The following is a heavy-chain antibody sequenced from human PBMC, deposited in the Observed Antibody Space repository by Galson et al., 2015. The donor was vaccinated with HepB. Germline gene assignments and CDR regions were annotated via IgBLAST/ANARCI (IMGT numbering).Heavy chain of an antibody. CDR2: ISVSGGSR. CDR3: AEGTTNIDY. Sequence: SLRLSCAASGFTFSSLGMTWVRQAPGKGLECVSAISVSGGSRDYADSVKGRFTISRDNSKNMLYLQMNNLRVEDTAVYYCAEGTTNIDYWGQGTLVTVSS. D-gene: IGHD1-1*01. CDR1: GFTFSSLG. V-gene: IGHV3-23*01. J-gene: IGHJ4*02.